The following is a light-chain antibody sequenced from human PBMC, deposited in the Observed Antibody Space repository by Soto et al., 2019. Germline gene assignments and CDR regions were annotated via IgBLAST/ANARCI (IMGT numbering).Light chain of an antibody. Sequence: SSELTQPPSVSVAPGQTASITCGGNNIGSKSVHWYQQQPRQAPVLVIYYDSDRPSGIPERFSGSNSGNTATLTISRVEAGDEADYYCQVWDSSSDHVVFGGGTKVTVL. J-gene: IGLJ2*01. CDR3: QVWDSSSDHVV. CDR1: NIGSKS. CDR2: YDS. V-gene: IGLV3-21*04.